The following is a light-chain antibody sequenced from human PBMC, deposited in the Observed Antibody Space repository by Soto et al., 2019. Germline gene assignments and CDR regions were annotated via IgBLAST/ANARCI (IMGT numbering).Light chain of an antibody. Sequence: QSVLTQPASVSGSPGQSITISCTGTSSDVGGYNYVSWYQQHPGKAPELMIYEVSSRLSGVSNRFSGSKSGNTASLTISGLQAEDEADYYCSSYTTSITLVFGGGTKLTVL. CDR2: EVS. CDR3: SSYTTSITLV. J-gene: IGLJ2*01. V-gene: IGLV2-14*01. CDR1: SSDVGGYNY.